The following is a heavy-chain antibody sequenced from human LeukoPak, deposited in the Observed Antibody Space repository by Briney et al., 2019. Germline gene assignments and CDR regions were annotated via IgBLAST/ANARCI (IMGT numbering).Heavy chain of an antibody. CDR1: GFTVSSNY. V-gene: IGHV3-53*05. CDR2: IYSDDNT. CDR3: ARSGRGSSTDYLDY. Sequence: GGSLRLSCAATGFTVSSNYMNWVRQAPGKGLEWVSLIYSDDNTRYADSVKGRFTISRDNSKNTLYLQMNSLRPDDTAVYYCARSGRGSSTDYLDYWGQGTLVTVSS. J-gene: IGHJ4*02. D-gene: IGHD2-2*01.